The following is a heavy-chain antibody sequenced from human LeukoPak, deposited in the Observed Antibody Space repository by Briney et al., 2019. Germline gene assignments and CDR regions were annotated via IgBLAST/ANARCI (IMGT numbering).Heavy chain of an antibody. Sequence: SETLSLTCTVSGGSISSYYWSWIRQPSGKGLEWIGYIYYSGSTNYNPSLKSRVTISVDTSKNQFSLKLSSVTAADTAVYYCARVFRGGSGSYRGNYFDYWGQGTLVTVSS. J-gene: IGHJ4*02. CDR3: ARVFRGGSGSYRGNYFDY. V-gene: IGHV4-59*01. D-gene: IGHD3-10*01. CDR1: GGSISSYY. CDR2: IYYSGST.